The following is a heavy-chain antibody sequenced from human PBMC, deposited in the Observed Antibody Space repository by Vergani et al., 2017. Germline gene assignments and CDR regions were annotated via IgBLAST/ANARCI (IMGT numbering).Heavy chain of an antibody. J-gene: IGHJ6*03. Sequence: EVQLLESGGGLVQPGGSLRLSCAASGFTFSSYAMSWVRQAPGKGLEWVSAISGSGGSTYYADSVKGRFTISRDNSKNTLYLQMNSLRAEDTAVYYCAKGQDYGDFPYYYYYYMDVWGKGTTVTVSS. D-gene: IGHD4-17*01. CDR3: AKGQDYGDFPYYYYYYMDV. CDR1: GFTFSSYA. CDR2: ISGSGGST. V-gene: IGHV3-23*01.